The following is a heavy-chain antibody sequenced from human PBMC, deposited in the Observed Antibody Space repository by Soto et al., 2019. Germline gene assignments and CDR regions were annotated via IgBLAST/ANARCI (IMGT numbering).Heavy chain of an antibody. D-gene: IGHD5-12*01. J-gene: IGHJ4*02. V-gene: IGHV3-33*01. CDR1: GFTFSSYG. CDR2: IWYDGSKK. CDR3: ARDPVRWLQFPPDY. Sequence: QVQLVESGGGVVQPGRSLRLSCAASGFTFSSYGMHWVRQAPGKGLEWVALIWYDGSKKYYADSVKGRFTTSRDNSKNTLYLQMNSLRAEATAVYYCARDPVRWLQFPPDYWGQGTLVTVPS.